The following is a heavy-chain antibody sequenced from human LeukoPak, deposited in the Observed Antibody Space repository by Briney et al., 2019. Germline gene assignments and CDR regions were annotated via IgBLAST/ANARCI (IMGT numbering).Heavy chain of an antibody. CDR1: GFTFSSYW. CDR2: IKHDGSEK. CDR3: ARGGSKSAQQLVDY. J-gene: IGHJ4*02. D-gene: IGHD6-13*01. Sequence: PGGSLRLSCAAPGFTFSSYWMSWVRQAPGKGLEWVANIKHDGSEKYYVDSVKGRFTISRDNAKNSLYLKMNSLRAEDTAVYYCARGGSKSAQQLVDYWGQGTLVTVSS. V-gene: IGHV3-7*01.